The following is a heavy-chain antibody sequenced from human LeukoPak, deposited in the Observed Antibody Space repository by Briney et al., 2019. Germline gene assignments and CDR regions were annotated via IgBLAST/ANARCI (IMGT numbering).Heavy chain of an antibody. Sequence: PGRSLRLSCAASGFTFSSYGMHWVRQAPGKGLEWVAVIWYDGSNKYYADSVKGRFTISRDNSKNTLYLQMNSLRAEDTAVYYCAKDPVYYGSGEGGFDYWGQGTLVTVSS. CDR1: GFTFSSYG. J-gene: IGHJ4*02. CDR2: IWYDGSNK. D-gene: IGHD3-10*01. CDR3: AKDPVYYGSGEGGFDY. V-gene: IGHV3-33*06.